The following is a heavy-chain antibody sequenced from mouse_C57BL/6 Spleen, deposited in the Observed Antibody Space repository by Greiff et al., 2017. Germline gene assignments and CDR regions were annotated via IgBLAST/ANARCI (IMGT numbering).Heavy chain of an antibody. CDR3: ARVYDGSSPWFAY. CDR1: GYSITSGYY. V-gene: IGHV3-6*01. Sequence: EVQVVEPGPGLVKPSQSLSLTCSVTGYSITSGYYWNWIRQFPGNNLEWMGYISYDGSNNYNPSLKNRISITRDTSTNQFCLKLNAVTTEDTATYYCARVYDGSSPWFAYWGQGTLVTVSA. J-gene: IGHJ3*01. D-gene: IGHD1-1*01. CDR2: ISYDGSN.